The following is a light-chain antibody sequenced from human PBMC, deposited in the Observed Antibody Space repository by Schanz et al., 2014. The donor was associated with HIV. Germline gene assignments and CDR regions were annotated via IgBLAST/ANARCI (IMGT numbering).Light chain of an antibody. V-gene: IGLV1-40*01. CDR2: GNN. J-gene: IGLJ2*01. Sequence: QSVLTQPPSVSGAPGQGITISCTGTSSNIGAGYDVHWYQHLPGRAPKLLIYGNNNRPSGVPDRFSGSLSGTTASLTISGLLGDDEGDYYCSSYGGGDTLVFGGGTKLTVL. CDR1: SSNIGAGYD. CDR3: SSYGGGDTLV.